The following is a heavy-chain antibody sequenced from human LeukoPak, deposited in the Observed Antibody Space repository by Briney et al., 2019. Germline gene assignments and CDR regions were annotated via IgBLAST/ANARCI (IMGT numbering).Heavy chain of an antibody. CDR1: GFTFSSYA. D-gene: IGHD3-9*01. J-gene: IGHJ4*02. Sequence: PGGSLRLSCAASGFTFSSYAMSWVRQAPGKGLEWVSAISGSGGSTYYADSVKGRFTISRDNSKNTLYLQMNSLRAEDTAVYYCAKIPLSPFYDILTGYVGNHDYWGQGTLVTVSS. CDR2: ISGSGGST. CDR3: AKIPLSPFYDILTGYVGNHDY. V-gene: IGHV3-23*01.